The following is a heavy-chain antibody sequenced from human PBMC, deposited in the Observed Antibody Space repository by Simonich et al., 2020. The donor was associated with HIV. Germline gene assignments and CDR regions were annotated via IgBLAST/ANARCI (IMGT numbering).Heavy chain of an antibody. J-gene: IGHJ3*02. CDR1: GGTFSSYG. D-gene: IGHD3-10*01. V-gene: IGHV1-69*10. CDR3: ARENYYGSASYYNDALDI. Sequence: QVQLVQSGAEVKKPGSSVKVSCKASGGTFSSYGIHWVRQAPGQGLEGMRGVNPIAGQPNYAQKVQGRVTITADKSTSTAYMELSSLRSEDTAVYYCARENYYGSASYYNDALDIWGQGTMVTVSS. CDR2: VNPIAGQP.